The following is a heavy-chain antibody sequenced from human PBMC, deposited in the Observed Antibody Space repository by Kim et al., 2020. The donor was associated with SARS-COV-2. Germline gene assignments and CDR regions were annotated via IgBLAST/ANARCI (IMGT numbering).Heavy chain of an antibody. J-gene: IGHJ4*02. Sequence: GGSLRLSCAASGFTVSSNYMSWVRQAPGKGLEWVSVIYSGGSTYYADSVKGRFTISRDNSKNTLYLQMNSLRAEDTAVYYCARDRYGSGSYADYWGQGTLVTVSS. CDR2: IYSGGST. CDR1: GFTVSSNY. CDR3: ARDRYGSGSYADY. D-gene: IGHD3-10*01. V-gene: IGHV3-53*01.